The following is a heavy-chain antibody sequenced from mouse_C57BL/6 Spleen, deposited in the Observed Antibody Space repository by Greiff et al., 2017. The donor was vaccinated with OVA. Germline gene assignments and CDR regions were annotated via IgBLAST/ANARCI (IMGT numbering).Heavy chain of an antibody. J-gene: IGHJ3*01. CDR3: ARANWFAY. Sequence: EVQLVESGGGLVQPGGSLSLSCAASGFTFTDYYMSWVRQPPGTALEWLGFIRNKANGYTTASSASVKGRFTISRDNSQSILYMKRKDRRAEDRDTYDCARANWFAYWGQGTRVTVSA. V-gene: IGHV7-3*01. CDR2: IRNKANGYTT. CDR1: GFTFTDYY.